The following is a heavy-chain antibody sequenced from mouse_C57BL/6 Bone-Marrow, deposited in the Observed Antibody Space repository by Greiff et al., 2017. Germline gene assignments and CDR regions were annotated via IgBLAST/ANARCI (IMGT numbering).Heavy chain of an antibody. Sequence: DVQLVESGGGLVKPGGSLKLSCAASGFTFSSYAMSWVRQTPEKRLEWVATISDGGSYTYYPDNVKGRFTISRDNAKNNLYLQMSHLKSEDTAMYYCARERYDYYAMDYWGQGTSVTVSS. CDR2: ISDGGSYT. CDR3: ARERYDYYAMDY. V-gene: IGHV5-4*01. D-gene: IGHD2-10*02. J-gene: IGHJ4*01. CDR1: GFTFSSYA.